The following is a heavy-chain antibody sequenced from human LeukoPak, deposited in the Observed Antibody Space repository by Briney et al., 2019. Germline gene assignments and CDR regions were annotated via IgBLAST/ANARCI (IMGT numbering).Heavy chain of an antibody. V-gene: IGHV1-46*01. CDR3: ARGPYSSSPFDS. D-gene: IGHD5-12*01. CDR2: INSSGGTT. J-gene: IGHJ4*02. CDR1: GYTFITYY. Sequence: GASVKVSYKASGYTFITYYMHWVRQAPGQGLEWMGKINSSGGTTTYAQKFQGRVTMTRDTSTSTLYMDLSSLRSEDTAVYYCARGPYSSSPFDSWGQGALVTVSS.